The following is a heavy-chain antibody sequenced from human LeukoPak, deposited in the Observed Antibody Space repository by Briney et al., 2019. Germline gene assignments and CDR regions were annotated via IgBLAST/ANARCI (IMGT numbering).Heavy chain of an antibody. CDR1: GGYISSHY. CDR3: ARHLGDGYNYWFDP. J-gene: IGHJ5*02. CDR2: VYYSGST. Sequence: SETLSLTCTVSGGYISSHYWSWIRQPPGEGLEWIGYVYYSGSTNYNPSLMSRVTISVDTSKNQFSLRLSSVTAADTAVYYCARHLGDGYNYWFDPWGQGTLVTVSS. D-gene: IGHD5-24*01. V-gene: IGHV4-59*11.